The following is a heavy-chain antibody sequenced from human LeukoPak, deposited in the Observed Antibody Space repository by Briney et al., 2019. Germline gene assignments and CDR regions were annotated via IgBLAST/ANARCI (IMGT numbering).Heavy chain of an antibody. CDR1: GYTFTTYY. CDR2: INPSGGST. D-gene: IGHD5-24*01. J-gene: IGHJ4*02. CDR3: ARSVKMPTIVH. Sequence: GASVKASCKASGYTFTTYYMHWVRQAPGQGLQWMGIINPSGGSTSYAQKFQGRVTMTRDTSTSTVYMELSSLRSDDTAIYYCARSVKMPTIVHWGQGTLVTVSS. V-gene: IGHV1-46*03.